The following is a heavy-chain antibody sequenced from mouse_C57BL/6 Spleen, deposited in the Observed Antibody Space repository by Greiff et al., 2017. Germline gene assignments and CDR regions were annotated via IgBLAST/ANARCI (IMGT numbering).Heavy chain of an antibody. V-gene: IGHV2-9-1*01. CDR2: IWTGGGT. Sequence: QVQLKESGPGLVAPSQSLSITCTVSGFSLTSYAISWVRQPPGKGLVWLGVIWTGGGTNYNSALKSRLSISKDNSKSQVFLKMNSLQTDDTARYYCARMDGYYGDYAMDYWGQGTSVTVSS. CDR3: ARMDGYYGDYAMDY. CDR1: GFSLTSYA. J-gene: IGHJ4*01. D-gene: IGHD2-3*01.